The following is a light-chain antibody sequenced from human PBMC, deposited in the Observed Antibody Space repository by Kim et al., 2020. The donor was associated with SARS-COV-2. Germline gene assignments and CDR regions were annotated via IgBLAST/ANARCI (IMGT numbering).Light chain of an antibody. Sequence: APVGARVTIPCRASQDIRTDLGWYQQSPGRAPKRLIYGASSLQSGVPSRFSGSGSGTEFTLTISSLQPEDFATYFCLQHNSYPITFGQGTRLEIK. CDR1: QDIRTD. CDR2: GAS. J-gene: IGKJ5*01. V-gene: IGKV1-17*01. CDR3: LQHNSYPIT.